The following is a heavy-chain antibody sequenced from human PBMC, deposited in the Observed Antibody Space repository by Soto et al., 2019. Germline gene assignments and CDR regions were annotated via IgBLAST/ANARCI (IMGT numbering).Heavy chain of an antibody. CDR2: TYYRSKWYN. D-gene: IGHD6-13*01. V-gene: IGHV6-1*01. CDR3: ARLPWAAAASRHYYYYGMDV. CDR1: GDSVSSNSAA. J-gene: IGHJ6*01. Sequence: SQTLSLTCAISGDSVSSNSAAWNWIRQSPSRGLEWLGRTYYRSKWYNDYAVSVKSRITINPDTSKNQFSLQLNSVTPEDTAVYYCARLPWAAAASRHYYYYGMDVWGQGTTVNVSS.